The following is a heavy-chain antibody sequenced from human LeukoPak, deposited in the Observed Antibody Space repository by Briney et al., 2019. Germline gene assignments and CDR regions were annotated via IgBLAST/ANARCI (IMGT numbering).Heavy chain of an antibody. V-gene: IGHV3-48*03. CDR3: AGALRLGELSSLDY. D-gene: IGHD3-16*02. J-gene: IGHJ4*02. CDR2: ISSSGSTI. CDR1: GFTFSSYE. Sequence: GGSLRLSCAASGFTFSSYEMNWVRQAPGKGLEWVSYISSSGSTIYYADSVKGRFTISRDNAKNSLYLQMNSLRAEDTAVYYCAGALRLGELSSLDYWGQGTLVTVSS.